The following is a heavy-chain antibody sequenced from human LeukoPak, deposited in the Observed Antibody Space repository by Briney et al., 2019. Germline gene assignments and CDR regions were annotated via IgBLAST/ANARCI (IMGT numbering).Heavy chain of an antibody. D-gene: IGHD2-2*01. CDR2: ISSSSSYI. CDR1: GFTLSSYS. J-gene: IGHJ5*02. V-gene: IGHV3-21*04. CDR3: AKDGGEYQLLSPNWFDP. Sequence: PGGSLRLSCAASGFTLSSYSMNWVRQAPGKGLEWVSSISSSSSYIYYADSVKGRFTISRDNSKNTLYLQMNSLRAEDTAVYYCAKDGGEYQLLSPNWFDPWGQGTLVTVSS.